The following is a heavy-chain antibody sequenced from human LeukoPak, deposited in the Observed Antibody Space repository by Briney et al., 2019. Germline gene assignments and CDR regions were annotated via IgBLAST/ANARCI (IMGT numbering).Heavy chain of an antibody. CDR2: INHSGST. CDR1: GGSFSGYY. CDR3: ARGVGWELLDY. V-gene: IGHV4-34*01. D-gene: IGHD1-26*01. Sequence: PSETLSLTCAVYGGSFSGYYWSWIRQPPGKGLEWIGEINHSGSTNYNPSLKSRVTISVDTSKNQFSLKLSSVTAADTAVYYCARGVGWELLDYWGQGTLVTVSS. J-gene: IGHJ4*02.